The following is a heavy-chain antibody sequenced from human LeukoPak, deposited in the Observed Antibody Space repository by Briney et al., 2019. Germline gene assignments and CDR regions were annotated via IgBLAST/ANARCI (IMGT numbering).Heavy chain of an antibody. Sequence: GASVKVSCKASGYMFTDYYMHWVRQAPGQGLEWMGWINPNSGGTDYAQKFQGRVTMTRETSITTAYMELSRLRSDDTAVYYCARDVFAGYSIHHKFDPWGQGTLVTVSS. V-gene: IGHV1-2*02. J-gene: IGHJ5*02. CDR2: INPNSGGT. D-gene: IGHD6-13*01. CDR1: GYMFTDYY. CDR3: ARDVFAGYSIHHKFDP.